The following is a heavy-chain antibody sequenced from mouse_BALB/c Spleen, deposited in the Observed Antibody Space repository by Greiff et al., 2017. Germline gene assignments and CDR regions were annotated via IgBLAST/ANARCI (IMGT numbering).Heavy chain of an antibody. V-gene: IGHV5-17*02. CDR2: ISSGSSTI. J-gene: IGHJ3*01. D-gene: IGHD4-1*01. CDR3: AREGTGTAWFAY. Sequence: EVQRVESGGGLVQPGGSRKLSCAASGFTFSSFGMHWVRQAPEKGLEWVAYISSGSSTIYYADTVKGRFTISRDNPKNTLFLQMTSLRSEDTAMYYCAREGTGTAWFAYWGQGTLVTVSA. CDR1: GFTFSSFG.